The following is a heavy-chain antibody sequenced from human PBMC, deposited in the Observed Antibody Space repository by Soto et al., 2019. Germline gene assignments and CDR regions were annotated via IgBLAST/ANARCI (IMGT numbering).Heavy chain of an antibody. CDR3: ARDLITVLGGEIYYYFGMDV. CDR2: INQSGTT. J-gene: IGHJ6*02. Sequence: PSETLSLTCAVNGGSFREYYWSWIRQPPGKGLEWIGEINQSGTTHYNPSLKRRVNISIDTSKNQFSLNLTSVTAADTATYFCARDLITVLGGEIYYYFGMDVWGQGTTVTVSS. D-gene: IGHD3-16*01. V-gene: IGHV4-34*01. CDR1: GGSFREYY.